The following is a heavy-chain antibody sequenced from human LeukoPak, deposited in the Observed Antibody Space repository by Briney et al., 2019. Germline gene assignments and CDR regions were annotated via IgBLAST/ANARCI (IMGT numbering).Heavy chain of an antibody. D-gene: IGHD3-10*01. CDR3: ARDRSGNPFAFDI. CDR2: ISSSSSTI. J-gene: IGHJ3*02. CDR1: GFTFSSYS. Sequence: PGGSLRLSCAASGFTFSSYSMNWVRQAPGKGLEWVSYISSSSSTIYYADSVKGRFTISRDNAKNSLYLQMNSLRAEDTAVYYCARDRSGNPFAFDIWGQGTMVTVSS. V-gene: IGHV3-48*01.